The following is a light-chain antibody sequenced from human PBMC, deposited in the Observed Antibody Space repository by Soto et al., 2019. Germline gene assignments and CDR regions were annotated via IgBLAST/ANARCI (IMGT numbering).Light chain of an antibody. V-gene: IGKV4-1*01. CDR1: QSVLYSSNNKNY. J-gene: IGKJ5*01. CDR3: QQYYSTPT. Sequence: DIVMTQSPDSLAVSLGERATINCKSSQSVLYSSNNKNYLAWYQQKPGQPPKLLIYWASTRESGVPDRCSGSGSGTDFTLTISSLQAEDVAFYYCQQYYSTPTFGQGTRLEIK. CDR2: WAS.